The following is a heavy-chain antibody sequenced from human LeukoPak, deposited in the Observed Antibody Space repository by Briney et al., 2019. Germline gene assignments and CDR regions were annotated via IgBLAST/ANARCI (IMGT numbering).Heavy chain of an antibody. Sequence: PGGSLRLSCAASGFTFSNAWMSWVRQAPGKGLEWVGRIKSKTDGGTTDYAAPVKGRFTISRDDSKNTLYLQMNSLKTEDTAVYYCTTDRSHVPNWFDPWGQGTLVTVSS. CDR1: GFTFSNAW. CDR2: IKSKTDGGTT. V-gene: IGHV3-15*01. CDR3: TTDRSHVPNWFDP. J-gene: IGHJ5*02. D-gene: IGHD2-2*01.